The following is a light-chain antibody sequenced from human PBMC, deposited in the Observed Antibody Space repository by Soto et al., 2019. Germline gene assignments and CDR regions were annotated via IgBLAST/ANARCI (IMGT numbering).Light chain of an antibody. J-gene: IGKJ2*01. V-gene: IGKV1-5*01. CDR2: FAS. CDR3: QQYNSHSLYS. Sequence: DIQLTQSPSILSASEGDRVTITCRASQSVRGWLAWYQQKPGKAPKLLIYFASKLDPGVPSRLNGRGSETEYTLTISSLQPEHFGTYYCQQYNSHSLYSFGQGTKQEIK. CDR1: QSVRGW.